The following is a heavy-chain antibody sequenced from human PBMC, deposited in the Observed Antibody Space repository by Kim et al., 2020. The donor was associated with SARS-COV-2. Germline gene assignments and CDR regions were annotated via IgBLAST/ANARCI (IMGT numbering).Heavy chain of an antibody. D-gene: IGHD2-21*02. V-gene: IGHV6-1*01. CDR2: TYYKSKWIH. CDR1: GDSVSNNRAS. CDR3: ARMVTGFLGGFDY. Sequence: SQTLSLTCAISGDSVSNNRASWNWIRQSPSRGLEWLGSTYYKSKWIHNYAVYVDGRININPDTANNHFSLQLTSVTPDDSAVYYCARMVTGFLGGFDYWSQGTVVAVSS. J-gene: IGHJ4*02.